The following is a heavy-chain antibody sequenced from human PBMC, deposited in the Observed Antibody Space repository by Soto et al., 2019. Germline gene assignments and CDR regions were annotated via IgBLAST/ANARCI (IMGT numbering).Heavy chain of an antibody. CDR3: ARLRSCSGYYFPHNLFDS. D-gene: IGHD3-22*01. Sequence: TLSLTCTVSGGSISSGGYYWSWIRQHPGKGLEWIGYIYYSGSTYYNPSLKSRVTISVDTSKNQFSLKLSSVTAADTAVYYCARLRSCSGYYFPHNLFDSWGQGSLVTVSA. V-gene: IGHV4-31*03. J-gene: IGHJ5*01. CDR2: IYYSGST. CDR1: GGSISSGGYY.